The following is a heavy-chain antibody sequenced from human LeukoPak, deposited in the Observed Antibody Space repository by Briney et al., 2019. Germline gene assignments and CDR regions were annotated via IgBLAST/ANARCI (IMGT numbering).Heavy chain of an antibody. V-gene: IGHV5-51*01. J-gene: IGHJ5*02. D-gene: IGHD2-15*01. CDR3: ARQGRSGGSCYH. Sequence: GESLQTSSKSSGYSFTSYWIGWGRQIPRKGLEWMGIIYPVDSDARYRPSFQGQVTISADKSISTAYLQWSSLRASDTAMYYCARQGRSGGSCYHWGQGTLVTVSS. CDR2: IYPVDSDA. CDR1: GYSFTSYW.